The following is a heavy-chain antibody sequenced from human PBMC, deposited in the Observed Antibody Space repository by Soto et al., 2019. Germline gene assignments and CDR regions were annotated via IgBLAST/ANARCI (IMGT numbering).Heavy chain of an antibody. CDR2: IYTSGST. J-gene: IGHJ6*02. CDR1: GGSISSYY. Sequence: SLTCTVSGGSISSYYWSWIREPAGKGLEWIGRIYTSGSTNYNPSLKSRVTMSVDTSKNQFSLKLSSVTAADTAVYYCARLASGSYYYYGMDVWGQGTTVTVSS. V-gene: IGHV4-4*07. CDR3: ARLASGSYYYYGMDV. D-gene: IGHD3-22*01.